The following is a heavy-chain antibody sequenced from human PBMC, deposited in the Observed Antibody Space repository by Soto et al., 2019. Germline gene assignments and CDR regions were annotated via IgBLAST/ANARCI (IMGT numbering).Heavy chain of an antibody. CDR2: ISGFNDDT. V-gene: IGHV1-18*01. J-gene: IGHJ5*02. CDR3: ARSGSYYPARNWFGP. Sequence: QVQLVQSGAEMKNPGASVKVSCKASGYTFTSYGISWVRQAPGQGLEWMGWISGFNDDTNHAQKLQGRVTMNKDTSTSTAYMELRSLKFDDTAVYYCARSGSYYPARNWFGPWGQGTLVTVSS. D-gene: IGHD3-10*01. CDR1: GYTFTSYG.